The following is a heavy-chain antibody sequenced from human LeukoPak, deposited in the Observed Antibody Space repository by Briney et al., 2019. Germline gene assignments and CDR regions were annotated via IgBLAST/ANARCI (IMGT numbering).Heavy chain of an antibody. V-gene: IGHV3-7*01. CDR3: ARDRKSSGWDYDY. D-gene: IGHD6-19*01. CDR1: GFTFSSYS. Sequence: GGSLRLSCAASGFTFSSYSMNWVRQAPGKGLEWVANIKQDGSQKNYVDSVKGRFTISRDNAENSLYLQMNSLRAEDTAVYYCARDRKSSGWDYDYWGQGTLVTVSS. CDR2: IKQDGSQK. J-gene: IGHJ4*02.